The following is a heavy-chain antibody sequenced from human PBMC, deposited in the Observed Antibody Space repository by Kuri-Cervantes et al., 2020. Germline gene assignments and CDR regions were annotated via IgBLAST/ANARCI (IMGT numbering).Heavy chain of an antibody. Sequence: SLKISCAASGFTFDDYAIHWVRQAPEKGLEWVSGISWNSGSIGYADSVKGRFTISRDNAKNSLYRQMNSLRAEDTAVYYCARDLEDYGDYEGGYFDYWGQGTLVTVSS. CDR3: ARDLEDYGDYEGGYFDY. CDR1: GFTFDDYA. D-gene: IGHD4-17*01. CDR2: ISWNSGSI. V-gene: IGHV3-9*01. J-gene: IGHJ4*02.